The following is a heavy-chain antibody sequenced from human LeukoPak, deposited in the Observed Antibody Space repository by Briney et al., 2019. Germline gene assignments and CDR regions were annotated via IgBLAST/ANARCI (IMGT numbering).Heavy chain of an antibody. CDR2: IIPIFGTA. V-gene: IGHV1-69*06. J-gene: IGHJ6*04. Sequence: SVKVSCKASGGTFSSYAISWVRQAPGQGLEWMGGIIPIFGTANYAQKFQGRVTITADKSTSTAYMELSSLRSEDTAVYYCARDGFGYYGMDVWGKETTVTVSS. CDR3: ARDGFGYYGMDV. CDR1: GGTFSSYA. D-gene: IGHD2-2*03.